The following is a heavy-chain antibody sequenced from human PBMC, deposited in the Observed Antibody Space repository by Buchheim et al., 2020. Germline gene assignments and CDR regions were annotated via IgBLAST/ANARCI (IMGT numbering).Heavy chain of an antibody. Sequence: QVQLQESGPGLVKPSETLSLTCTVSGGSISSYYWSWIRQPPGKGLEWIGYIYYSGSTNYNPSLKSRVTISVDTSKNQFSPKLSSVTAADTAVYYCARLKGDCSGGSCYSGFYYYYGMDVWGQGTT. D-gene: IGHD2-15*01. CDR3: ARLKGDCSGGSCYSGFYYYYGMDV. CDR1: GGSISSYY. J-gene: IGHJ6*02. CDR2: IYYSGST. V-gene: IGHV4-59*08.